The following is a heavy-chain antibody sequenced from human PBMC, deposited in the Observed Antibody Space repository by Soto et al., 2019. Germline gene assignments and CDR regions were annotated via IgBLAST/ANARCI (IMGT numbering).Heavy chain of an antibody. CDR3: ARGGLIVGATEYYYYYYGMDV. Sequence: EASVKVSCKASGGTFSSYAISWVRQAPGQGLEWMGGIIPIFGTANYAQKFQGRVTITADESTSTAYMELSSLRSEDTAVYYCARGGLIVGATEYYYYYYGMDVWGQGTTVTVSS. V-gene: IGHV1-69*13. D-gene: IGHD1-26*01. CDR2: IIPIFGTA. CDR1: GGTFSSYA. J-gene: IGHJ6*02.